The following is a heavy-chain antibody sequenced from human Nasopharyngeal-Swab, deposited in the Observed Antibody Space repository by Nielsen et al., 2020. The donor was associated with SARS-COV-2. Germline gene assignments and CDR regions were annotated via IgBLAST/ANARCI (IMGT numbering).Heavy chain of an antibody. V-gene: IGHV4-39*01. J-gene: IGHJ6*02. CDR2: IYYSGST. CDR3: ASVPPAFSGCGPLYYYYYGMDV. D-gene: IGHD6-19*01. CDR1: GGSISSSSYY. Sequence: SETLSLTCTVSGGSISSSSYYWGWIRPPPGKGLEWIGSIYYSGSTYYNPSLKSRVTISVDTSKNQFSLKLSSVTAADTAVYYCASVPPAFSGCGPLYYYYYGMDVWGQGTTVTVSS.